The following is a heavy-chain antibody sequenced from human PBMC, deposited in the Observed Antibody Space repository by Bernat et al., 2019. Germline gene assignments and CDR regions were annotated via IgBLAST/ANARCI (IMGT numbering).Heavy chain of an antibody. CDR3: ARPREVTPRYYGMDV. D-gene: IGHD4-23*01. Sequence: QVQLVESGGGVVQPGRSLRLSCAASGFTFSSYAMHWVRQAPGKGLEWVAVISYDGSNKYYADPVKGRFTISRDNSKNTLYLQMNSLRAEDTAVYYGARPREVTPRYYGMDVWGQGTTVTVSS. CDR1: GFTFSSYA. CDR2: ISYDGSNK. V-gene: IGHV3-30-3*01. J-gene: IGHJ6*02.